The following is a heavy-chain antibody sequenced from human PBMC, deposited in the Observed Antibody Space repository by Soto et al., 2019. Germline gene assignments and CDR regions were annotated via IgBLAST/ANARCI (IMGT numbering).Heavy chain of an antibody. J-gene: IGHJ5*02. CDR3: ARDTDSRFDP. D-gene: IGHD2-21*01. V-gene: IGHV6-1*01. CDR1: RDSVSSSSAA. Sequence: QVQLQQSGPGLVKPSQTLSLTCDISRDSVSSSSAAWNWIRQSPSRGLEWLGRTYYRSQWYSDYAVSVKSRITINPDTSKNQISLQMNSVTPDDTAVYYCARDTDSRFDPWGQGTLVTVSS. CDR2: TYYRSQWYS.